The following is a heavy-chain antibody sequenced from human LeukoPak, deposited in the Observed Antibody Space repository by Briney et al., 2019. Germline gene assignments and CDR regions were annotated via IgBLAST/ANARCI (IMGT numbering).Heavy chain of an antibody. V-gene: IGHV1-18*01. Sequence: GASVKVSCKTSGYSFILYGISWVRQAPGQGPEWMGWISTSTGDTKYTQKFQGRGTLTTDTSTSTAYMELSSLRSDDTAVYYCARDDNYGIFVNVDYWGQGTLVIVSS. J-gene: IGHJ4*02. D-gene: IGHD4-11*01. CDR2: ISTSTGDT. CDR3: ARDDNYGIFVNVDY. CDR1: GYSFILYG.